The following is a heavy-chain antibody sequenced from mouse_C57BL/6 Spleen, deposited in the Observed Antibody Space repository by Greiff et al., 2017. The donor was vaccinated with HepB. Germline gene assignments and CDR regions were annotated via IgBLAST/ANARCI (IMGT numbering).Heavy chain of an antibody. Sequence: QVQLQQSGAELVRPGSSVKLSCKASGYTFTSYWMHWVKQRPIQGLEWIGNIDPSDSETHYNQKFKDKATLTVDKSSSTAYMQLSSLTSEDSAVYYCARGDWDEDYWGQGTTLTVSS. CDR1: GYTFTSYW. CDR2: IDPSDSET. J-gene: IGHJ2*01. V-gene: IGHV1-52*01. CDR3: ARGDWDEDY. D-gene: IGHD4-1*01.